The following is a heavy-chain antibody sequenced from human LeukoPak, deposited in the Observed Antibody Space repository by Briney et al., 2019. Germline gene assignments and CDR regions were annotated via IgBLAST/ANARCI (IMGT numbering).Heavy chain of an antibody. CDR3: VRDRNPRHSYFDL. CDR1: GFTFSSYW. V-gene: IGHV3-7*01. J-gene: IGHJ4*02. Sequence: GGSLRLSCAASGFTFSSYWMSWVRQAPGKGLEWVANIKQDGSEKYYVDSVKGRFTIFRDNAKNSLYLQMNTLTVEDTALYFCVRDRNPRHSYFDLWGQGTLVTVSS. D-gene: IGHD1-1*01. CDR2: IKQDGSEK.